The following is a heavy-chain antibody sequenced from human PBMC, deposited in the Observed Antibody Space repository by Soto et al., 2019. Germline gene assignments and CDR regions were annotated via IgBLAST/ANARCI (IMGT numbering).Heavy chain of an antibody. CDR3: ASYLVMAGTRGFDH. J-gene: IGHJ4*02. V-gene: IGHV4-4*02. CDR1: SGSIFSSNW. D-gene: IGHD6-19*01. Sequence: QVQLQESGPGLVKPSGTLSLTCAVSSGSIFSSNWWSWVRQPPGKGLEWIGETRNSGGANYNPSLQSRVTISVDRSKNHFFLELRSVTAADTAVYYCASYLVMAGTRGFDHWGLGTLVTVSS. CDR2: TRNSGGA.